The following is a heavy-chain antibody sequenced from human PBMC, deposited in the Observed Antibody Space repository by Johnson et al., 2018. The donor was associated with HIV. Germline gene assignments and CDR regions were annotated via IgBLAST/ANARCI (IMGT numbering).Heavy chain of an antibody. Sequence: VQLVESGGGLVQPGGSLRLSCAASGFTFSSYWMSWVRQAPGKGLEWVANIKQDGSEKYYVDYVKGRFTISRDNSKNTLYLQMNSLRAEDTAVYYCAKESKWESRTPHAFDMWGQGTMVTVSS. CDR1: GFTFSSYW. CDR3: AKESKWESRTPHAFDM. D-gene: IGHD1-26*01. V-gene: IGHV3-7*01. CDR2: IKQDGSEK. J-gene: IGHJ3*02.